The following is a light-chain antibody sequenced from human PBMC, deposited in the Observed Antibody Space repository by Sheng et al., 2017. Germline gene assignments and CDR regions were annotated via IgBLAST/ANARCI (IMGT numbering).Light chain of an antibody. CDR1: SSDVGGHNF. CDR3: SSYAGSNPSYV. J-gene: IGLJ1*01. Sequence: QSALTQPPSASGSPGQSVTISCTGTSSDVGGHNFVSWYQQHPGKAPKLMIFEVSKRPSGVPDRFSGSKSGNTASLTVSGLQAEDEADYYCSSYAGSNPSYVFGTGTKVHRP. V-gene: IGLV2-8*01. CDR2: EVS.